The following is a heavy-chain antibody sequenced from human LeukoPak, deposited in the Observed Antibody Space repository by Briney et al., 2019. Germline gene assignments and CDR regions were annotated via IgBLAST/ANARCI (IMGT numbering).Heavy chain of an antibody. CDR1: GGSISSYY. V-gene: IGHV4-59*08. D-gene: IGHD6-13*01. J-gene: IGHJ4*02. Sequence: SETLSLTCTVSGGSISSYYWSWIRQPPGKGLEWIGYIYYSGGTNYNPSLKSRVTISVDTSKNQFSLKLSSVTAADTAVYYCARVGYSSSWYPDYWAREPWSPSPQ. CDR2: IYYSGGT. CDR3: ARVGYSSSWYPDY.